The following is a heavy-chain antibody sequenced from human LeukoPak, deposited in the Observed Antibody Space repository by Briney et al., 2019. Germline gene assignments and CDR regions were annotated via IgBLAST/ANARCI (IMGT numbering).Heavy chain of an antibody. J-gene: IGHJ3*02. D-gene: IGHD3-3*01. CDR1: GGSISSSCYY. CDR2: IYYSGST. CDR3: ARPFSAFDI. Sequence: SETLFLTCTVSGGSISSSCYYWGWIRQPPGKGLEWIGSIYYSGSTYYNPSLKSRVTISVDTSKNQFSLKLSSVTAADTAVYYCARPFSAFDIWGQGTMVTVSS. V-gene: IGHV4-39*01.